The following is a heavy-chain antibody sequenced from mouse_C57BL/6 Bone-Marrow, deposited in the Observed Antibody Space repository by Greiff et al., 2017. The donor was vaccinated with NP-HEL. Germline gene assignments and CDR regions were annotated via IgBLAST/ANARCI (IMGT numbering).Heavy chain of an antibody. J-gene: IGHJ2*01. D-gene: IGHD2-4*01. CDR2: IDPENGDT. CDR3: TTWGYYDYDVDY. CDR1: GFNIKDDY. Sequence: VHVKQSGAELVRPGASVKLSCTASGFNIKDDYMHWVKQRPEQGLEWIGWIDPENGDTEYASKFQGKATITADTSSNTAYLQLSSLTSEDTAVYYCTTWGYYDYDVDYWGQGTTLTVSS. V-gene: IGHV14-4*01.